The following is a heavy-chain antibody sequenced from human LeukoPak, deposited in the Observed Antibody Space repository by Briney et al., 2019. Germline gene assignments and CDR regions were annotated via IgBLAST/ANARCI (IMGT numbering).Heavy chain of an antibody. J-gene: IGHJ4*02. CDR2: INHSGST. V-gene: IGHV4-34*01. CDR1: GGSFSGYY. CDR3: ASATGDGDEY. D-gene: IGHD7-27*01. Sequence: PSETLSLTCAVYGGSFSGYYWSWIRQPPGKGLEWIGEINHSGSTDYNPSLKSRVTISVDTSKNQFSLKLSFVTAADTAVYYCASATGDGDEYWGQGTLVTVSS.